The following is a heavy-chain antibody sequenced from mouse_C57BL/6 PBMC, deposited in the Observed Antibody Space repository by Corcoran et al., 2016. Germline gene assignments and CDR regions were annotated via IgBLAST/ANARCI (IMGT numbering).Heavy chain of an antibody. D-gene: IGHD1-1*01. V-gene: IGHV1-9*01. Sequence: QVQLQQSGAELMKPGASVKLSCKATGYTFTGYYIEWVKQRPGHGLEWIGEILPGSGSTNYNEKFKGKATFTADTSSNTAYMTLSGLTTEDSAIYYCARYYYGRSYVYYYAMNYWGQGTSVTVSS. CDR3: ARYYYGRSYVYYYAMNY. J-gene: IGHJ4*01. CDR1: GYTFTGYY. CDR2: ILPGSGST.